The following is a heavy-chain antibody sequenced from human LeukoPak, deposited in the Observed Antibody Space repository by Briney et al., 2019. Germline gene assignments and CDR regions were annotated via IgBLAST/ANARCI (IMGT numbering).Heavy chain of an antibody. CDR1: GGSISSYY. CDR2: IYYSGST. J-gene: IGHJ4*02. Sequence: PSETLSLTCTVSGGSISSYYWSWIRQPPGKGLEWIGYIYYSGSTNYNPSLKSRVTISVDTSKNQFSLKLSSVTAADTAVYYCARGSRSREYYFDYWGQGTLVTVSS. CDR3: ARGSRSREYYFDY. V-gene: IGHV4-59*01. D-gene: IGHD6-13*01.